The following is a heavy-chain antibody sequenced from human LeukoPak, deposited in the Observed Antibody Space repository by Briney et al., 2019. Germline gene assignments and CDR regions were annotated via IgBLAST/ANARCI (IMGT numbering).Heavy chain of an antibody. CDR2: INHSGST. CDR3: AIDGIPTPNDY. CDR1: GGSFTGYY. Sequence: NPSETLSLTCAVYGGSFTGYYWSWIRQPPGKGLEWIGEINHSGSTNYNPSLKSRVTISVDTSKNQFSLKLSSVTAADTAVYYCAIDGIPTPNDYWGQGTLGTVSS. J-gene: IGHJ4*02. V-gene: IGHV4-34*01. D-gene: IGHD1-1*01.